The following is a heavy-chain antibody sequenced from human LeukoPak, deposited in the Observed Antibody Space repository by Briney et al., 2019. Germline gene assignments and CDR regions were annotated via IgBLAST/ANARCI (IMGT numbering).Heavy chain of an antibody. V-gene: IGHV3-9*01. CDR3: ARGNRDSSGFYYYYGMDV. CDR2: ISRDSRNI. Sequence: GGSLRLSCVAPGFTFDDYAMFWVRQAPGKGLEWVSGISRDSRNIGYAASVKGRFTISRDNAKNSLHLQLSSLRAEDTALYYCARGNRDSSGFYYYYGMDVWGQGTTVTVSS. CDR1: GFTFDDYA. D-gene: IGHD6-19*01. J-gene: IGHJ6*02.